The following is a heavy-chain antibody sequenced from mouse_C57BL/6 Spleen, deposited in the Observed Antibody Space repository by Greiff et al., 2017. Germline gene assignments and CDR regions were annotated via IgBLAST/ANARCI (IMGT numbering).Heavy chain of an antibody. D-gene: IGHD1-1*01. CDR1: GFTFSDAW. Sequence: EVKVEESGGGLVQPGGSMKLSCAASGFTFSDAWMDWVRQSPEKGLEWVAEIRNKANNHATYYAESVKGRFTISRDDSKSSVYLQMNSLRAEDTGIYYCTRRYYYGSSYRAMDYWGQGTSVTVSS. J-gene: IGHJ4*01. CDR3: TRRYYYGSSYRAMDY. CDR2: IRNKANNHAT. V-gene: IGHV6-6*01.